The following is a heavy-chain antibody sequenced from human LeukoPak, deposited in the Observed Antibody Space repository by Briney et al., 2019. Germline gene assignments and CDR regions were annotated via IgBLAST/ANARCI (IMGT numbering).Heavy chain of an antibody. J-gene: IGHJ6*02. CDR3: AKVVPDYYYDSSGYYWYYYYGMDV. CDR2: ISYDGSNK. V-gene: IGHV3-30*18. Sequence: GGSLRLSCAASGFTFSSYGMHWVRQAPGKGLEWVAVISYDGSNKYYADSVKGRFTISRDNSKNTLYLQMNSLRAEDTAVYYCAKVVPDYYYDSSGYYWYYYYGMDVWGQGTTVTVSS. CDR1: GFTFSSYG. D-gene: IGHD3-22*01.